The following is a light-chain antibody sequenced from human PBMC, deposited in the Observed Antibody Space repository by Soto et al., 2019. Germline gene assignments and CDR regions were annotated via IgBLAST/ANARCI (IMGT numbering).Light chain of an antibody. Sequence: EIVLTQSPSTLSVSPGERATLSCRASQSVSSKLAWYQQKPGQAPRLLIYGASTRATGIPARFSGSGSGTEFTLTISSLQSEDFAVYYCQQYNNWLDTFGQGTKVDIK. J-gene: IGKJ1*01. CDR2: GAS. CDR3: QQYNNWLDT. CDR1: QSVSSK. V-gene: IGKV3-15*01.